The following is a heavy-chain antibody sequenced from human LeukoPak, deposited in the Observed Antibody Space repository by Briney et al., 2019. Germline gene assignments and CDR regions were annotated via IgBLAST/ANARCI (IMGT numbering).Heavy chain of an antibody. CDR2: ISGSGGST. CDR3: AKDGSTYYDFWSGYYGHYFDY. CDR1: GFTFSSYA. D-gene: IGHD3-3*01. Sequence: GGSLRLSCAASGFTFSSYAMSWVRQAPGKGLEWVSAISGSGGSTYYADSVKGRFTISRDNPKNTLYLQMNSLRAEDTAVYYCAKDGSTYYDFWSGYYGHYFDYWGQGTLVTVSS. J-gene: IGHJ4*02. V-gene: IGHV3-23*01.